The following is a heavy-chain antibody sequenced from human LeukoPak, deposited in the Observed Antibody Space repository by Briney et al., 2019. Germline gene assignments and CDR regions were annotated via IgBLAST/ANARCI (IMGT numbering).Heavy chain of an antibody. CDR3: ARDHDVLLWFGESALNAFHI. D-gene: IGHD3-10*01. CDR2: IYTSGIT. J-gene: IGHJ3*02. CDR1: GGSISSGSYY. Sequence: PSQTLSLTCTVSGGSISSGSYYWSWIRQPAGKGVEWIGRIYTSGITNYNPSLKSRVTISVDTSKNQFSLKLSSVTAADTAVYYCARDHDVLLWFGESALNAFHIWGQGTMVTVSS. V-gene: IGHV4-61*02.